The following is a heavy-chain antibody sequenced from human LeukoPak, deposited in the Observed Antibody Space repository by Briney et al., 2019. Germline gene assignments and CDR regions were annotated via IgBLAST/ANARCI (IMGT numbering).Heavy chain of an antibody. J-gene: IGHJ4*02. CDR3: ARGLRNTYYYDSSGYQGY. V-gene: IGHV1-18*01. D-gene: IGHD3-22*01. CDR2: ISAYNGNT. Sequence: GASVKVSCKASGYTFTSYGISWVRQAPGQGLEWMGWISAYNGNTNYAQKLQGRVTMTTDTSTSTAYMELRSLRSEDTAVYYCARGLRNTYYYDSSGYQGYWGQGTLVTVSS. CDR1: GYTFTSYG.